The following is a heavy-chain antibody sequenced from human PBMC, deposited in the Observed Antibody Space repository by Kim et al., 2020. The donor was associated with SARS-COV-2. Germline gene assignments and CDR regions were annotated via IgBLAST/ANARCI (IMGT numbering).Heavy chain of an antibody. V-gene: IGHV3-66*01. CDR3: ASDPGQPNGMDG. D-gene: IGHD1-1*01. Sequence: AESEKGRFTISRDNSKNTVYLQMTTLRAEDTAVYYCASDPGQPNGMDGWGQGTTVTVSS. J-gene: IGHJ6*02.